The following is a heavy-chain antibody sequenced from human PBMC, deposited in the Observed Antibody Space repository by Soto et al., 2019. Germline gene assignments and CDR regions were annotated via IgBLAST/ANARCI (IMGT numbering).Heavy chain of an antibody. CDR1: GFTFSSYS. V-gene: IGHV3-21*01. Sequence: GGSLRLSCAASGFTFSSYSMNWVRQAPGKGLEWVSSISSSSSYIYYADSVKGRFTISRDNAKNSLYPQMNSLRAEDTAVYYCARDSGYSYGSLDYWGQGTLVTVSS. D-gene: IGHD5-18*01. CDR2: ISSSSSYI. CDR3: ARDSGYSYGSLDY. J-gene: IGHJ4*02.